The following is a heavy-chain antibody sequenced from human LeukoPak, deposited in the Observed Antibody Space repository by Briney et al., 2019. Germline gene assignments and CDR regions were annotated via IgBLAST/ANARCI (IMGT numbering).Heavy chain of an antibody. Sequence: SETLSLTCTVSGDSISGSTYYWAWIRQPPGKGLGWIGSISYSGTYYNPSLKSRVTISVDTSKNQFSLKLSSVTAADTAVYYCARDRVVVVPAAEDAFDIWGQGTMVTVSS. CDR2: ISYSGT. CDR3: ARDRVVVVPAAEDAFDI. D-gene: IGHD2-2*01. J-gene: IGHJ3*02. CDR1: GDSISGSTYY. V-gene: IGHV4-39*02.